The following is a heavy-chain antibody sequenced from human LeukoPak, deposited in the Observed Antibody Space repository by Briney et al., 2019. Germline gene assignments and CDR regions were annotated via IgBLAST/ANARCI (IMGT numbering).Heavy chain of an antibody. Sequence: PSETLSLTCTVSGGSISSYYWSWIRQPPGKGLEWIGYIYYSGSTNYNPSLKSRVTISVDTSKNQFSLKLSSVTAADTAVYYCARDILTARGWFDPWGQGTLVTVSP. D-gene: IGHD3-9*01. CDR1: GGSISSYY. CDR2: IYYSGST. V-gene: IGHV4-59*01. CDR3: ARDILTARGWFDP. J-gene: IGHJ5*02.